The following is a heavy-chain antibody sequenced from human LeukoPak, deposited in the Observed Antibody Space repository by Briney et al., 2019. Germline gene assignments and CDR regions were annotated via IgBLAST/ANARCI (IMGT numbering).Heavy chain of an antibody. J-gene: IGHJ4*02. CDR1: GGSFSGYY. CDR3: ARRPVYCSSTSCAPRAFDY. V-gene: IGHV4-34*01. CDR2: INHSGST. Sequence: PSETLSLTCAVYGGSFSGYYWSWIRQPPGKGLEWIGEINHSGSTNYNPSLKSRVTISVDTSKNQFSLKLSSVTAADTAVYYCARRPVYCSSTSCAPRAFDYWGQGTLVTLSS. D-gene: IGHD2-2*01.